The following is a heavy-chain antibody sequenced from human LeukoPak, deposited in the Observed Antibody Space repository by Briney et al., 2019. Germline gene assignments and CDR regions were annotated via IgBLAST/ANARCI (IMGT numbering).Heavy chain of an antibody. J-gene: IGHJ6*03. CDR1: GGSVSNYY. CDR2: IYYTET. D-gene: IGHD5-18*01. Sequence: SETLSLTCTVSGGSVSNYYWSWIRQSPGKGLEWIGYIYYTETSYNPSLKSRVTISADTSKNQFSLKLYSVTAADTAVYYCARGQGYSYGYDPRPLNYYYYYYMDVWGKGTTVTVSS. V-gene: IGHV4-59*02. CDR3: ARGQGYSYGYDPRPLNYYYYYYMDV.